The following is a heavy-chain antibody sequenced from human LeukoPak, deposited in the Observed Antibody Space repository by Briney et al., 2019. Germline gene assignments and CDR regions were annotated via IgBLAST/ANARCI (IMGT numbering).Heavy chain of an antibody. J-gene: IGHJ4*02. V-gene: IGHV4-59*01. Sequence: PQTLSLTCTVSGGSLSSYYWSWVRQPPGKGLEWVGYIYYSVSTNYNPSLKSRVTISVDTSKNQFSLKLSSVTAADTAVYFCASSITMVRGLFDYWGQGTLVTDSS. CDR1: GGSLSSYY. CDR3: ASSITMVRGLFDY. CDR2: IYYSVST. D-gene: IGHD3-10*01.